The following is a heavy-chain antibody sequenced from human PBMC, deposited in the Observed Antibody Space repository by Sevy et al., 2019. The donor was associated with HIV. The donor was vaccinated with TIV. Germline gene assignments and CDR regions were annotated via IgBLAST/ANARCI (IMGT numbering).Heavy chain of an antibody. J-gene: IGHJ4*02. V-gene: IGHV3-11*06. Sequence: GGSLRLSCAASGFTFSDYYMSWIRQAPGKGLEWDSYISSSSSYTNYADSVKGRFTISRDNAKNSLYLQMNSLRAEDTAVYYCARTMERPIFDYWGQGTLVTVSS. D-gene: IGHD1-1*01. CDR3: ARTMERPIFDY. CDR2: ISSSSSYT. CDR1: GFTFSDYY.